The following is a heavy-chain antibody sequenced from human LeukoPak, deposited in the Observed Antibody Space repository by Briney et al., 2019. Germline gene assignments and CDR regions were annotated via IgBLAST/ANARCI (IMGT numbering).Heavy chain of an antibody. J-gene: IGHJ5*02. V-gene: IGHV4-30-4*01. Sequence: PSQTLSLTCTVSGVSISSGDYYWGWIRQPPGKGLEWIGYTYYSGSTYYNPSLKSRVTISVDTSKNQFSLKSTSVTAADTAVYYCARPYYYDSRIDPWGQGTRVTVSS. CDR3: ARPYYYDSRIDP. CDR1: GVSISSGDYY. D-gene: IGHD3-22*01. CDR2: TYYSGST.